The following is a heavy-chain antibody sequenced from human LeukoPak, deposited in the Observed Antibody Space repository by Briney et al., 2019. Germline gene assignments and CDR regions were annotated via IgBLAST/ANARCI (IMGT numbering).Heavy chain of an antibody. V-gene: IGHV3-9*01. J-gene: IGHJ4*02. CDR2: ISRNSGSI. Sequence: GGSLRLSCAASGFTFDDYAMHWVRQAPGKGLEWVSGISRNSGSIGYADSVKGRFTISRDNAKNSLYLQMNSLRAEDTALYYCAKDKGNLRPYYFDYWGQGTLVTVSS. CDR3: AKDKGNLRPYYFDY. CDR1: GFTFDDYA.